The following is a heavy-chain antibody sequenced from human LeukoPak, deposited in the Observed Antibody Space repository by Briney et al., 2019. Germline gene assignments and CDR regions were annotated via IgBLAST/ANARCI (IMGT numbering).Heavy chain of an antibody. J-gene: IGHJ6*02. Sequence: ASVKVSCKVSGYTLTELSMHWVRQAPGKGLEWMGGFDPEDGETIYAQKFQGRVTMTEDTPTDTAYMELSSLRSEDTAVYYCATGNAYSSGWKDYYYGMDVWGQGTTVTVSS. CDR2: FDPEDGET. CDR3: ATGNAYSSGWKDYYYGMDV. D-gene: IGHD6-19*01. V-gene: IGHV1-24*01. CDR1: GYTLTELS.